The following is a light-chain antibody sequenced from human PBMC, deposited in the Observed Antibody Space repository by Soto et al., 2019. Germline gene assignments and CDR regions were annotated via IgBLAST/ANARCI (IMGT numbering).Light chain of an antibody. CDR2: ENN. CDR1: SSNIGSDF. V-gene: IGLV1-51*02. CDR3: AAWDTSLSGGV. J-gene: IGLJ3*02. Sequence: QSVLTQPPSVSAAPGQKVTISCSGSSSNIGSDFVSWYQQLPGTAPQLLIYENNKRPSGIPDRFSGSKSATSATLGITGLQTGGEGDYYCAAWDTSLSGGVFGGGTQLTVL.